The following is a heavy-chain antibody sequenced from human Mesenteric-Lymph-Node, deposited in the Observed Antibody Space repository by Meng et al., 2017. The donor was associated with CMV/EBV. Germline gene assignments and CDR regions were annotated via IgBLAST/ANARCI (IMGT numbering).Heavy chain of an antibody. CDR1: GFTFSSSS. Sequence: GGSLRLSCAASGFTFSSSSMNWVRQAPGKGLEWISYISWSSGIMYYSDSVKGRFTISRDNAKNSLYLQMNSLRAEDTAVYYCARDTLAAAGNYYYYGMDVWGQGTTVTVSS. D-gene: IGHD6-13*01. J-gene: IGHJ6*02. CDR2: ISWSSGIM. V-gene: IGHV3-48*04. CDR3: ARDTLAAAGNYYYYGMDV.